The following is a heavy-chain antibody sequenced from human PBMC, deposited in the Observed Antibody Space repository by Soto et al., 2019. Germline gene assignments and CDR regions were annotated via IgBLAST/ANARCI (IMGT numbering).Heavy chain of an antibody. J-gene: IGHJ6*02. CDR2: IIPIFGNT. CDR1: GGTLNSYA. V-gene: IGHV1-69*12. Sequence: QVQLVQSGVEVKKPGSSVKVSCKASGGTLNSYAIDWVRQAPGQGLEWMRGIIPIFGNTYYAQRWQGRVKLTADESTRTAYMELSTLTSEDTAVYYCARGTVTGSEYNFYYYGMDVWGQGTTVIVSS. D-gene: IGHD1-1*01. CDR3: ARGTVTGSEYNFYYYGMDV.